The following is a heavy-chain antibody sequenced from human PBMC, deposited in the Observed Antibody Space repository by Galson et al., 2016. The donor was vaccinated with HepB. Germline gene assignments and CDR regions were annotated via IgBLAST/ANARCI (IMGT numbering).Heavy chain of an antibody. J-gene: IGHJ4*02. V-gene: IGHV3-43D*03. CDR3: AKASGGDYFFQY. Sequence: GFIFEDFVLHWVRQPPGKALEWVSLISWDGSITFYADSVKGRFTISRDNSKNSLYLQMDSLRPEDAAFYYCAKASGGDYFFQYWGQGSRVTVSS. CDR2: ISWDGSIT. CDR1: GFIFEDFV. D-gene: IGHD1-26*01.